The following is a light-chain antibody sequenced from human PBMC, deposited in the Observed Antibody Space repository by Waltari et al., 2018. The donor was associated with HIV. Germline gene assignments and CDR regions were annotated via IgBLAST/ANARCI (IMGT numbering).Light chain of an antibody. CDR1: YSTIARNY. CDR3: ATWDDRLSGRV. Sequence: QSVLTQPPSASGTPGPRVTIPCSGSYSTIARNYVYWYQPLPGTAPRVLINRDNQRPSGVPARFSGAKSGTSASLDISGLRSEDEADYYCATWDDRLSGRVFGGGTKLTVL. V-gene: IGLV1-47*01. J-gene: IGLJ3*02. CDR2: RDN.